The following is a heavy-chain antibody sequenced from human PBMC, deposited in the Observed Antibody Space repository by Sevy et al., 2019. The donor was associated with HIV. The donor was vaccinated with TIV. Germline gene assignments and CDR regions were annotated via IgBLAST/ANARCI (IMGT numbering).Heavy chain of an antibody. V-gene: IGHV1-69*13. CDR2: IIPIFGTT. J-gene: IGHJ4*02. Sequence: ASVKVSCKASGGTFRNYAINWVRQAPGQGLEWMGAIIPIFGTTNYAQKFQGRLTITADGSTNTDYMELSSLRSEDTAIYYCAKSGGYYWNYFYFDYWGQGALVTVSS. D-gene: IGHD1-7*01. CDR3: AKSGGYYWNYFYFDY. CDR1: GGTFRNYA.